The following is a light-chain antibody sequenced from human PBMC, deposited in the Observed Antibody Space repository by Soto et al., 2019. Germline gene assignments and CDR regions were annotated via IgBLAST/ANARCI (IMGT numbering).Light chain of an antibody. CDR3: QQYGTLYT. CDR2: GAS. V-gene: IGKV3-20*01. Sequence: EIVLTQSPGTLSLSPGERATFSCRASQTVSSSYLAWYQQKPGLAPRLLIYGASRRATGIPDRFSGSESGTDCTLTISRLEPEDFAVYYCQQYGTLYTFGQGTKLEIK. J-gene: IGKJ2*01. CDR1: QTVSSSY.